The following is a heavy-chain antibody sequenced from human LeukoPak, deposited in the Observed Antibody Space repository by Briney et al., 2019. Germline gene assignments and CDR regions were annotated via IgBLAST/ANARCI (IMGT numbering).Heavy chain of an antibody. CDR3: ARFSFFLEWLLPDY. J-gene: IGHJ4*02. D-gene: IGHD3-3*01. Sequence: ASVTVSCKVSGYTFTSYAMHWVRQAPGQRLEWMGWINAGNGNTKYSQKFQGRVTITRDTSASTAYMELSSLRSEDTAVYYCARFSFFLEWLLPDYWGQGTLVTVSS. V-gene: IGHV1-3*01. CDR2: INAGNGNT. CDR1: GYTFTSYA.